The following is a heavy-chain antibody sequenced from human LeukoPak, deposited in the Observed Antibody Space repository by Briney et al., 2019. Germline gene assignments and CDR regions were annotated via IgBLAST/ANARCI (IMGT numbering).Heavy chain of an antibody. V-gene: IGHV4-34*01. J-gene: IGHJ4*02. Sequence: SETLSLTCAVYGGSFSGYYWSWIRQPPGKGLEWIGEINHSGSTNYNPSLKSRVTISVDTSKNQFSLKLSSVTAADTAVYYCAGDRGGETGLDYWGQGTLVTVSS. CDR3: AGDRGGETGLDY. D-gene: IGHD2-21*01. CDR1: GGSFSGYY. CDR2: INHSGST.